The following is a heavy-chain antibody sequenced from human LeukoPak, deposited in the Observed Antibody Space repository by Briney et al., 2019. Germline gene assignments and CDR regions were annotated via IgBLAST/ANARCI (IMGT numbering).Heavy chain of an antibody. D-gene: IGHD4-17*01. CDR3: AKRHSYGDYGGGFDS. V-gene: IGHV3-9*01. J-gene: IGHJ4*02. Sequence: GGSLRLSCAASGFTFSSHWMSWVRQAPGKGLEWVSGITWNSNTIGYADSVKGRFTISRDNAKNSLYLQMNSLKPEDTALYYCAKRHSYGDYGGGFDSWGPGTLVTVSS. CDR2: ITWNSNTI. CDR1: GFTFSSHW.